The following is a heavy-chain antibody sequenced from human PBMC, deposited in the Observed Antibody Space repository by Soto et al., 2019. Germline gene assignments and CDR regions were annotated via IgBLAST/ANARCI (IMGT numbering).Heavy chain of an antibody. Sequence: QVQLQQWGAGLLKPSETLSLTCAVYGGSVSSGSYYWSWIRQPPGKGLEWNGEMSHSGGTPFNPSLKSRVTISVDTSKNQFSLKMSFVTAADTALSYCARVERGTATTVVDAFDIWGPGTMVTVSS. V-gene: IGHV4-34*01. CDR3: ARVERGTATTVVDAFDI. D-gene: IGHD1-1*01. CDR1: GGSVSSGSYY. J-gene: IGHJ3*02. CDR2: MSHSGGT.